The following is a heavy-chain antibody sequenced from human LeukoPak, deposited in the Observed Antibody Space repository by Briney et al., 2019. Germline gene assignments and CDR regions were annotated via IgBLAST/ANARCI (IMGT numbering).Heavy chain of an antibody. V-gene: IGHV5-51*01. CDR2: IYPGDSDT. D-gene: IGHD3-9*01. Sequence: GESLKISCKGSGYTFSSDWIGWVRQMPGKGLEWMGIIYPGDSDTRYSPSLQGQVTISVDTSIGTAYLQWSSLKASDTAIYYCARQNDIRLDYWGQGTLVTVSS. CDR1: GYTFSSDW. CDR3: ARQNDIRLDY. J-gene: IGHJ4*02.